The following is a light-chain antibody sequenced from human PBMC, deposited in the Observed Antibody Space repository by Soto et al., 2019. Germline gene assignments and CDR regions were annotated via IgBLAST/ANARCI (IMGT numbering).Light chain of an antibody. J-gene: IGLJ1*01. V-gene: IGLV2-8*01. CDR2: EVN. CDR1: SSDVGGYNY. Sequence: QSVLTQPPSAFGSPGQSVALSCTGTSSDVGGYNYGSRYQPHPGKSPNRMIYEVNKRPSGVPDRYSGSKSGNTASLTVAGLQAEDEADYYCSSYAGSSNVFGTGTKVTVL. CDR3: SSYAGSSNV.